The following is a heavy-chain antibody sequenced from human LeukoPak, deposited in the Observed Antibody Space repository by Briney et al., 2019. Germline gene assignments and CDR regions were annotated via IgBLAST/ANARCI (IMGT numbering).Heavy chain of an antibody. V-gene: IGHV3-20*04. Sequence: PGGSLRLSCAASGFTFDDYGMSWVRQAPGKGLEWVSGINWNGGSTGHADSVKGRFTISRDNAKNSLYLQMNSLRAEDTALYYCARVARYCSGGSCYSNYYYMDVWGKGTTVTVSS. D-gene: IGHD2-15*01. CDR1: GFTFDDYG. CDR2: INWNGGST. CDR3: ARVARYCSGGSCYSNYYYMDV. J-gene: IGHJ6*03.